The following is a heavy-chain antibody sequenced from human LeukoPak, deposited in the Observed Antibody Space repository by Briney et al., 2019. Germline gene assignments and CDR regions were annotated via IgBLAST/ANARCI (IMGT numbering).Heavy chain of an antibody. CDR3: ARGYSSSWLDY. CDR1: GYTFTGYY. D-gene: IGHD6-13*01. CDR2: INPNSGGT. V-gene: IGHV1-2*06. Sequence: ASVKVSCKASGYTFTGYYIHWVRQAPGQGLEWMGRINPNSGGTNYAQKFQGRVTMTTDTSINTAYLELSRLRSDDTAVYYCARGYSSSWLDYWGQGTLVTVSS. J-gene: IGHJ4*02.